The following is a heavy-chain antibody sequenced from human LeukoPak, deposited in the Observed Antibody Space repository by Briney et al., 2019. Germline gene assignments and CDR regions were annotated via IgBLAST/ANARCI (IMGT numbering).Heavy chain of an antibody. D-gene: IGHD6-19*01. CDR2: IYYSGST. V-gene: IGHV4-59*08. CDR3: ARHLGIAVAGTELDY. CDR1: GGPISSYY. Sequence: SETLSLTCTVSGGPISSYYWSWIRQPPGKGLEWIGYIYYSGSTSYNPSLKSRVTISVDTSKNQFSLKLSSVTAADTAVYYCARHLGIAVAGTELDYWGQGTLVTVSS. J-gene: IGHJ4*02.